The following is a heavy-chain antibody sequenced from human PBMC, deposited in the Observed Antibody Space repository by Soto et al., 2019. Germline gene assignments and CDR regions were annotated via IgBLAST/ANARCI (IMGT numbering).Heavy chain of an antibody. CDR1: GGTFSSYT. CDR2: ISAYNGNT. J-gene: IGHJ4*02. Sequence: GASVKVSCKASGGTFSSYTISWVRQAPGQGLEWMGWISAYNGNTNYAQKLQGRVTLTTDTSTSTAYMELRSLRSDDTAVYYCARAHSGSYHYWGQGTLVTVSS. CDR3: ARAHSGSYHY. D-gene: IGHD1-26*01. V-gene: IGHV1-18*01.